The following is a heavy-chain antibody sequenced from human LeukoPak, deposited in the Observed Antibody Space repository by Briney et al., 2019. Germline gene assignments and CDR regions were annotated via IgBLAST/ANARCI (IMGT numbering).Heavy chain of an antibody. CDR1: GFTFSSYE. Sequence: GGSLRLSCAASGFTFSSYEMNWVRQAPGKGLEWVSYISSSGSTIYYADSVKGRFTISRDNAKNSLYLQMNSLRAEDTAVYYCAKWDTYYDSSGYYFYWGQGTLVTVSS. D-gene: IGHD3-22*01. CDR3: AKWDTYYDSSGYYFY. CDR2: ISSSGSTI. V-gene: IGHV3-48*03. J-gene: IGHJ4*02.